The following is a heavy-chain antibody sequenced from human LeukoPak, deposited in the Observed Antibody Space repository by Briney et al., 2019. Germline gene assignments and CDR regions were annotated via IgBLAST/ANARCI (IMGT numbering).Heavy chain of an antibody. CDR1: GFTFSSYG. CDR2: IRYDGSNK. CDR3: AKNYYGSGSYYKGPRTYIDY. V-gene: IGHV3-30*02. Sequence: SGGSLRLSCAASGFTFSSYGMRWVRQAPGKGLEWVAFIRYDGSNKYYADSVKGRFTISRDNSKNTLYLQMNSLRAEDTAVYYCAKNYYGSGSYYKGPRTYIDYWGQGTLVTVSS. J-gene: IGHJ4*02. D-gene: IGHD3-10*01.